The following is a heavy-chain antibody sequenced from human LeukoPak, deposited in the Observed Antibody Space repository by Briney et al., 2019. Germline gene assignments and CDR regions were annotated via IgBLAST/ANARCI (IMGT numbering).Heavy chain of an antibody. CDR2: ISYDGSNK. J-gene: IGHJ4*02. CDR3: AGDLSSGWYRNFDY. D-gene: IGHD6-19*01. V-gene: IGHV3-30*04. CDR1: GFTFSSYA. Sequence: GGSLRLSCAASGFTFSSYAMHWVRQAPGKGLEWVAVISYDGSNKYYADSVKGRFTISRDNSKNTLYLQMNSLRAEDTAVYYCAGDLSSGWYRNFDYWGQGTLVTVSS.